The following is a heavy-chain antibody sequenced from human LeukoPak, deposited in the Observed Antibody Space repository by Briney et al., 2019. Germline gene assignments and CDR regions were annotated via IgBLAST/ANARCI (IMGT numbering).Heavy chain of an antibody. CDR2: ISPYNANT. CDR1: GHTFTTYG. CDR3: ARDLGYHLLTNYYYYGMDV. J-gene: IGHJ6*02. D-gene: IGHD2-2*01. Sequence: GASVKVSCKTSGHTFTTYGISWVRQAPGQGLEWMGWISPYNANTNYAQKLQGRVTMTTDTSTSTAYMELRSLRSDDTAVYYCARDLGYHLLTNYYYYGMDVWGQGTTVTVSS. V-gene: IGHV1-18*01.